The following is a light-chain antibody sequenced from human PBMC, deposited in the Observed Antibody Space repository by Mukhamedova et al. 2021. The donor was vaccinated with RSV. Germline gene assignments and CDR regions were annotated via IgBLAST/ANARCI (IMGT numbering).Light chain of an antibody. V-gene: IGKV1-39*01. CDR2: AAS. CDR3: QQSSTTPWT. Sequence: WYQRRVHGKAPNLLIYAASTLQSGVPSRFRGSGSGTDFTLTINSLQPEDFAVYYCQQSSTTPWTFGQGTKVEIK. J-gene: IGKJ1*01.